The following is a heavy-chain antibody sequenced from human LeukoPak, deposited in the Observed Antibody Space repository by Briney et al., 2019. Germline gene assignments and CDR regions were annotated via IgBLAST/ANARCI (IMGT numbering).Heavy chain of an antibody. CDR2: IKQDGSEK. D-gene: IGHD3-3*01. CDR3: RRDVGAFDY. CDR1: GFSFSTYR. Sequence: PGGSLRLSCAASGFSFSTYRMTWVRQAPGKGLEWVANIKQDGSEKYYVDSVKGRFTISRDNAKNSLYLQMNSLRAEDTAVYYCRRDVGAFDYWGQGTLVTVSS. V-gene: IGHV3-7*04. J-gene: IGHJ4*02.